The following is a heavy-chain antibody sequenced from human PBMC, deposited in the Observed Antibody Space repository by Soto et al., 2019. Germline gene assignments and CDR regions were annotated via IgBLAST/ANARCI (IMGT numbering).Heavy chain of an antibody. CDR3: ARGYCSGGNCYSGMDV. J-gene: IGHJ6*02. V-gene: IGHV1-69*13. CDR1: GGTFSTHA. CDR2: IIPISGTT. D-gene: IGHD2-15*01. Sequence: SVKVSCKASGGTFSTHAIIWVRQAPGHGLEWMGGIIPISGTTYYTQKFQGRVTITADEPTSTAFLELSSLKSDNTAVFFCARGYCSGGNCYSGMDVWGQGTMVTVSS.